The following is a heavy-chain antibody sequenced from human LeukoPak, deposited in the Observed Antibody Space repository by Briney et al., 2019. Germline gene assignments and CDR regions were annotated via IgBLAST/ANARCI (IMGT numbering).Heavy chain of an antibody. Sequence: ASVKVSCKASGYTFTSYGISWVRQAPGQGLEWMGWISAYNGNTHYAQKLQGRVTMTTDTSTSTAYMEVRSLRSDDTAVYYCARDADSNGYYSPLGYWGQGTLVTVSS. CDR2: ISAYNGNT. J-gene: IGHJ4*02. CDR1: GYTFTSYG. D-gene: IGHD3-22*01. V-gene: IGHV1-18*01. CDR3: ARDADSNGYYSPLGY.